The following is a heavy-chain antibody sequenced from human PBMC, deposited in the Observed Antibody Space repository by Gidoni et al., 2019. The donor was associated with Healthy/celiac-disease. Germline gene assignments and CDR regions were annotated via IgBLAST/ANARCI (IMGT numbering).Heavy chain of an antibody. CDR3: AHRRSAAYCGGDCYSGSSNWFDP. J-gene: IGHJ5*02. CDR2: IYWDDDK. CDR1: GFSPSTSGVG. D-gene: IGHD2-21*02. V-gene: IGHV2-5*02. Sequence: ITLKESGPTLVKPTQTLTLTCPFSGFSPSTSGVGVGWIRQPPGKALEWLALIYWDDDKRYSPSLKSRLTITKDTSKNQVVLTMTNMDPVDTATYYCAHRRSAAYCGGDCYSGSSNWFDPWGQGTLVTVSS.